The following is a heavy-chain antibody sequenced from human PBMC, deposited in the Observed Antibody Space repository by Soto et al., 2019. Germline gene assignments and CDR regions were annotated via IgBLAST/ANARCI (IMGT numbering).Heavy chain of an antibody. Sequence: QVQLVESGGGVVQPGRSLRLSCAASGFTFSSYAMHWVRQAPGKGLEWVAVISYDGSNKYYVDSVKGRFTISRDNSKNTLYLQMNSLRAEDTAVYYCAREGMATECFDYWCQGTLVTVSS. J-gene: IGHJ4*02. CDR3: AREGMATECFDY. CDR2: ISYDGSNK. D-gene: IGHD5-12*01. CDR1: GFTFSSYA. V-gene: IGHV3-30-3*01.